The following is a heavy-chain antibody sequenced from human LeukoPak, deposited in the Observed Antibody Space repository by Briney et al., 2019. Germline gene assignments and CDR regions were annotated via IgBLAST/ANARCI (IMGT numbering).Heavy chain of an antibody. J-gene: IGHJ4*02. CDR2: IHSNSGGT. D-gene: IGHD4-23*01. CDR3: ARERGGNSGYDY. CDR1: GYTFTDYY. Sequence: ASVKVSCKASGYTFTDYYMHWVRQAPGQGLEWMGWIHSNSGGTSYAQKFQGRVTMTRDTSISTAYMELSRLRSDDTAVYYCARERGGNSGYDYRGQGTLVTVSS. V-gene: IGHV1-2*02.